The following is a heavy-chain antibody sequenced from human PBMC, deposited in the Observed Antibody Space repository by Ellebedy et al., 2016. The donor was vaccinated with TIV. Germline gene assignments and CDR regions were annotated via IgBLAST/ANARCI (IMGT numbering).Heavy chain of an antibody. Sequence: GESLKISCAASGFAFSNAWMHWVRQAPGKGLVWVSRINGDGSSTNYADSVKGRFTISRDNADNTLNLQMNSLRADDTAVYYCARGVGTIPNWFDPWGQGTLVTVSS. CDR2: INGDGSST. D-gene: IGHD1-26*01. CDR1: GFAFSNAW. CDR3: ARGVGTIPNWFDP. J-gene: IGHJ5*02. V-gene: IGHV3-74*01.